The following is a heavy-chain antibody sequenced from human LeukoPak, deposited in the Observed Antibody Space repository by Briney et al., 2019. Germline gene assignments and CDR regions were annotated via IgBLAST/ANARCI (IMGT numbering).Heavy chain of an antibody. J-gene: IGHJ4*02. CDR3: AKGLLTYYYDGSGYPDYFDY. Sequence: GGSLRLSCAAAGFTFSSYAMNWVRQAPGKGLEWVSAISGSGGDTYYADSVKGRFTISRDNSKNTLYLQMSSLRAEDTAVYYCAKGLLTYYYDGSGYPDYFDYWAREPWSPSPQ. V-gene: IGHV3-23*01. D-gene: IGHD3-22*01. CDR1: GFTFSSYA. CDR2: ISGSGGDT.